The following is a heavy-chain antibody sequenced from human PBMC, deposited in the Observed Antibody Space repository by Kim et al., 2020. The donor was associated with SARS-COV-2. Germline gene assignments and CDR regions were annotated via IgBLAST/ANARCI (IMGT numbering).Heavy chain of an antibody. J-gene: IGHJ4*02. Sequence: TYAQGFTERVVFSFDTSFSTAYLQISSLKADDTAVYYCAREDWFYYFDSWGQGTLVTVSS. CDR3: AREDWFYYFDS. V-gene: IGHV7-4-1*02. D-gene: IGHD3-9*01.